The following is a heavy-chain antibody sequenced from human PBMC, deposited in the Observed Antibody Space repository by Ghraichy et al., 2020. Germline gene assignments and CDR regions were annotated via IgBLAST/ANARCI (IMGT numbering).Heavy chain of an antibody. CDR3: ARDIKSSSWSYYYYAMDV. J-gene: IGHJ6*02. V-gene: IGHV3-30-3*01. D-gene: IGHD6-13*01. CDR2: ISHDGNFK. Sequence: GALRLSCAASGFTFITYSMHWVRQAPGKGLEWVAVISHDGNFKYYADSVKGRFTISRENPKNTLYLQMNSLRAEDTAVYYCARDIKSSSWSYYYYAMDVWGPGTTVTVSS. CDR1: GFTFITYS.